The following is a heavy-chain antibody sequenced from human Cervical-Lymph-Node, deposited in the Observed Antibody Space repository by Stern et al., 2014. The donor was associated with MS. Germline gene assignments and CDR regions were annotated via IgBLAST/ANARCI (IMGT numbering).Heavy chain of an antibody. D-gene: IGHD2-15*01. CDR2: LSGTGRST. J-gene: IGHJ4*02. V-gene: IGHV3-23*04. Sequence: VQLVESGGGLVQPGESLRLSCAASGFTFTSHAMGWVRQAPGKGLEWVSGLSGTGRSTFYADSVKGRFTISRDNSDSTLHLQVISPRGEDTALYYCVRYSTRDDYFDLWGRGPLVSVSS. CDR3: VRYSTRDDYFDL. CDR1: GFTFTSHA.